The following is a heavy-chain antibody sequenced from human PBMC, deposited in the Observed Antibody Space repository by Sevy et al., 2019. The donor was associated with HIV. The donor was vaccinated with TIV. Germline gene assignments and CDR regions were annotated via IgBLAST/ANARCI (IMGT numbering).Heavy chain of an antibody. CDR2: ISAYTGDT. Sequence: ASVKVSCKTSGYSFNMYGISWVRQAPGQGLEWMGWISAYTGDTDYRQMFRGRVTMTTDASTNTAYMGLGRLTSDDTAGYYCARHRPQGVVIIPGSGYHYGADFWGQGTMVTVSS. CDR1: GYSFNMYG. J-gene: IGHJ6*02. D-gene: IGHD3-3*01. V-gene: IGHV1-18*01. CDR3: ARHRPQGVVIIPGSGYHYGADF.